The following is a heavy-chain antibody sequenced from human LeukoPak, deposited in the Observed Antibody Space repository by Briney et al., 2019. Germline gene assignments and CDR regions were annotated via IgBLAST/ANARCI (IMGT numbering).Heavy chain of an antibody. CDR2: INTNTGNP. CDR3: ARVQGYCSTTSCYPHY. CDR1: GGTFSSYA. D-gene: IGHD2-2*01. Sequence: GASVKVSCKASGGTFSSYAISWVRQAPGQGLEWMGWINTNTGNPTYAQGFTGRFVFSLDTSVNTAYLQISSLKAEDTAIYYCARVQGYCSTTSCYPHYRGQGTLVTVSS. J-gene: IGHJ4*02. V-gene: IGHV7-4-1*02.